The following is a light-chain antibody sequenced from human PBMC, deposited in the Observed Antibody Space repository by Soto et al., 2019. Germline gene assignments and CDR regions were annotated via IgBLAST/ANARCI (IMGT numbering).Light chain of an antibody. CDR2: AAS. J-gene: IGKJ4*01. CDR3: QQSYDTPLT. CDR1: QTISRN. V-gene: IGKV1-39*01. Sequence: DIQMTQSPVSLSASVGDRVTITCRASQTISRNLNWYQQKPGKAPKLLIFAASSLQSGVPLRFSGSGSGTDFTLTISSRQPEDFATDYCQQSYDTPLTVGGGTKVEIK.